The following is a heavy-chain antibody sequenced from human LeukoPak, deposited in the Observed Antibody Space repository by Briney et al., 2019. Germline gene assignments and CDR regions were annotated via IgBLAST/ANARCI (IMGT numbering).Heavy chain of an antibody. CDR1: GFTFSSYA. J-gene: IGHJ3*02. CDR2: ISYDGSNK. CDR3: ANIYGDYVMEDAFDI. V-gene: IGHV3-30-3*01. Sequence: GGSLRLSCAASGFTFSSYAMHWVRQAPGKGLEWVAVISYDGSNKYYADSVKGRFTISRDNSKNTLYLQMNSLRAEDTAVYYCANIYGDYVMEDAFDIWGQGTMVTVSS. D-gene: IGHD4-17*01.